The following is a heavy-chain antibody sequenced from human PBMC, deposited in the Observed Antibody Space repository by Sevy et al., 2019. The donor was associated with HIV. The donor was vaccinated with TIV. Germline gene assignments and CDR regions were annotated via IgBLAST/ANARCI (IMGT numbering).Heavy chain of an antibody. CDR1: GFTFNTYA. CDR2: ISGSAYST. J-gene: IGHJ6*02. Sequence: GESLKISCAASGFTFNTYAMSWVRQAPGKGLEWVSGISGSAYSTYYADSVKGRFTISRDNSKNTLSLQMNSLRAEDTAVYYCARVVAYCSGGSCFPGYYYGMDVWGQGTTVTVSS. CDR3: ARVVAYCSGGSCFPGYYYGMDV. D-gene: IGHD2-15*01. V-gene: IGHV3-23*01.